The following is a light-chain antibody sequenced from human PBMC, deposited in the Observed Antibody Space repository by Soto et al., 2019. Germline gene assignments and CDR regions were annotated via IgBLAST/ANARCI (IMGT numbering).Light chain of an antibody. CDR2: EVT. CDR1: SSDVGTSNY. V-gene: IGLV2-8*01. Sequence: QSVLTQPPSASGSPGQSVTISCTGTSSDVGTSNYVSWYQQHPGKAPKLMIYEVTKRPPGVPDRFSGSKSGNTASLTVSGLQADEEADYYCSSRSGTDILYVFGTGTKVTDL. J-gene: IGLJ1*01. CDR3: SSRSGTDILYV.